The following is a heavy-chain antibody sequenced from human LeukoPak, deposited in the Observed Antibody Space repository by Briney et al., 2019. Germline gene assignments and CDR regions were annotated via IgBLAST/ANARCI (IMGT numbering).Heavy chain of an antibody. CDR1: GYTFTGYY. J-gene: IGHJ4*02. D-gene: IGHD6-13*01. CDR3: ARVGRSSWSAGEFDY. Sequence: ASVKVSCKASGYTFTGYYMHWVRQAPGQGLEWMGWINPNSGGTNYAQKFQGRVTMTRNTSISTAYMELSSLRSDDTAVYYCARVGRSSWSAGEFDYWGQGTLVTVSS. CDR2: INPNSGGT. V-gene: IGHV1-2*02.